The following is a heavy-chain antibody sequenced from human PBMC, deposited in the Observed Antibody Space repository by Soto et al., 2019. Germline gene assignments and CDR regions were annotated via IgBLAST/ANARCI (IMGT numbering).Heavy chain of an antibody. V-gene: IGHV1-69*12. D-gene: IGHD6-19*01. Sequence: QVQLLQSGAEVKKPGSSVRVSCEASGGTFRTYAIRWVRQAPGQGLEWMGEIIPIFGTVNYAQKFQGRVTITADEFTTTFYMYLRSLRSEDTAVYYCAKGAVARTPTSYYYYGMDVWGQGTTVTVSS. CDR1: GGTFRTYA. J-gene: IGHJ6*02. CDR3: AKGAVARTPTSYYYYGMDV. CDR2: IIPIFGTV.